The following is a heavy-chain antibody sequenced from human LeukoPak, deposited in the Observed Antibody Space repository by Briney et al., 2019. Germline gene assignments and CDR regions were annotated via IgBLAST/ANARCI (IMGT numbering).Heavy chain of an antibody. CDR3: AKRGVVIRVILVGFHKEAYYFDS. Sequence: QPGGSLRLSCAVSGITLSNYGMSWVRQAPGKGLEWVAGISDSGGRTNYADPERGRFTISRDNPKNTLYLQMNSLRAEDTAVYFCAKRGVVIRVILVGFHKEAYYFDSWGQGALVTVSS. CDR1: GITLSNYG. J-gene: IGHJ4*02. CDR2: ISDSGGRT. D-gene: IGHD3-22*01. V-gene: IGHV3-23*01.